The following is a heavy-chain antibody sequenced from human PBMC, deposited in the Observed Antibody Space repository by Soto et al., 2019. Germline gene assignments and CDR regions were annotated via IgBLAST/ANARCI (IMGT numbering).Heavy chain of an antibody. D-gene: IGHD1-20*01. CDR2: IYSGGST. CDR3: ARDNWKGCYYYGMDV. V-gene: IGHV3-66*01. CDR1: GFTVSSNF. J-gene: IGHJ6*02. Sequence: EVQLVESGGDLVQPGGSLRLSCAASGFTVSSNFMSWVRQAPGKGLEWVSVIYSGGSTDYADSVKGRFTISRDNSKNTLYLQMNSLRAEDTAVYYCARDNWKGCYYYGMDVWGQGTTVTVSS.